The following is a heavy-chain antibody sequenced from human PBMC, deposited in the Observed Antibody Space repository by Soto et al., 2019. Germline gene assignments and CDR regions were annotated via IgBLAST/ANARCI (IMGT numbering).Heavy chain of an antibody. CDR1: AFNPTDGW. Sequence: EVRLVESGGGLVQPGGSLRLSCATSAFNPTDGWMHWVRQTPGKGLLWVSRIKSDGSSASYADFVEGRFTVSRDNARNTLDLQMSSLRVEDTAVYFCTSGAALRGQGMLVTVSS. J-gene: IGHJ4*02. V-gene: IGHV3-74*01. D-gene: IGHD6-25*01. CDR3: TSGAAL. CDR2: IKSDGSSA.